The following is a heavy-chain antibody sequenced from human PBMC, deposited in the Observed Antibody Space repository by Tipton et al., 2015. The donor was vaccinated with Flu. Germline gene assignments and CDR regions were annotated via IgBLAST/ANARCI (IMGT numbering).Heavy chain of an antibody. CDR3: AKVSLITRIYDSFDM. CDR1: GFSFSTYP. CDR2: ISGSGGNT. D-gene: IGHD3-16*01. J-gene: IGHJ3*02. V-gene: IGHV3-23*01. Sequence: GSLRLSCAASGFSFSTYPLSWVRQAPGMGLEWVSAISGSGGNTYYADSVKGRFTISRDNSRNSLYLQMNSLRVDDTAVYYCAKVSLITRIYDSFDMWGQGTLVTVS.